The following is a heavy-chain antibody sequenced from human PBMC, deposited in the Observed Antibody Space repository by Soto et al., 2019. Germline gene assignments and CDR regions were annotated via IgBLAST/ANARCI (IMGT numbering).Heavy chain of an antibody. V-gene: IGHV1-69*01. CDR2: IIPVFGTP. Sequence: QVQLVQSGAEVKKPGSSVKVSCKASGGSFNNYAISWVRQAPGQGLEWMGGIIPVFGTPNYAQKFQGRLTIIAGEYATTACMELSSLRSEDTALYYCATRSSGSFHFDYWGQGTLVSVSS. CDR3: ATRSSGSFHFDY. CDR1: GGSFNNYA. D-gene: IGHD1-26*01. J-gene: IGHJ4*02.